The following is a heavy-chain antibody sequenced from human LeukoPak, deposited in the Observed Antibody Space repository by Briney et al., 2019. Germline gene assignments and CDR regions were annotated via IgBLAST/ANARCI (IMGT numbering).Heavy chain of an antibody. CDR3: ASARLLRWFDP. V-gene: IGHV4-4*02. CDR1: GGSISSTNW. D-gene: IGHD3-16*01. J-gene: IGHJ5*02. Sequence: SETLSLTCAVSGGSISSTNWWSWVRQPPGKGLEWIGEIYHSGSTNYNPSLKSRVTISVDKSKNQFSLKMSSVTAADTAVYYCASARLLRWFDPWGQGTLVTVSS. CDR2: IYHSGST.